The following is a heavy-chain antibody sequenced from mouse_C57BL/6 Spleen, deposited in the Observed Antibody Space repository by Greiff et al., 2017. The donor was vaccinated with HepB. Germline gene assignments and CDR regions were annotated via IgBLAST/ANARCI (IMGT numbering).Heavy chain of an antibody. Sequence: EVQLQQSGAELVRPGASVKLSCTASGFNIKDYYMHWVKQRPEQGLEWIGRIDPEDGDTEYAPKFQGKATMTADTSSNTAYLQLSSLTSEDTAVYYCTALPGTQAWLAYWGQGTLVTVSA. CDR1: GFNIKDYY. D-gene: IGHD4-1*01. J-gene: IGHJ3*01. V-gene: IGHV14-1*01. CDR2: IDPEDGDT. CDR3: TALPGTQAWLAY.